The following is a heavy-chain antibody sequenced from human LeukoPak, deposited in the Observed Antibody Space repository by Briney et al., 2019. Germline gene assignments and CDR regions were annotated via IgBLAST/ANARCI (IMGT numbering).Heavy chain of an antibody. V-gene: IGHV3-11*01. CDR2: ITDSGGTI. CDR1: GFNFRDYN. CDR3: ARSIGLTGGGLEV. Sequence: GGSLRLSCAASGFNFRDYNMNWVRQAPGKGLEWVSYITDSGGTIHYADSVNGRFTISRDNAKNSLYLQMNSLRAEDSAVYYCARSIGLTGGGLEVWGRATALTVSS. D-gene: IGHD3-9*01. J-gene: IGHJ6*02.